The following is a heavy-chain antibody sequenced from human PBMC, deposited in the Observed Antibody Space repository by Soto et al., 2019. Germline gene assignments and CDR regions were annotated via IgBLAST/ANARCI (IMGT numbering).Heavy chain of an antibody. CDR3: ARDRSEDYDFWSGYWIYYYYYYMDV. D-gene: IGHD3-3*01. J-gene: IGHJ6*03. Sequence: GESLKISCAASGFTFSSYWMSWVRQAPGKGLEWVANIKQDGSEKYYVDSVKGRFTISRDNAKNSLYLQMNSLRAEDTAVYYCARDRSEDYDFWSGYWIYYYYYYMDVWGKGTTVTVSS. CDR1: GFTFSSYW. V-gene: IGHV3-7*01. CDR2: IKQDGSEK.